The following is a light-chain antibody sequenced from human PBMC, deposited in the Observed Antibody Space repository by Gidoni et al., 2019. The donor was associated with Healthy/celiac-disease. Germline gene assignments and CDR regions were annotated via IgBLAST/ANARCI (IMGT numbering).Light chain of an antibody. V-gene: IGLV2-14*01. Sequence: QSALTQPASVSASPVQSITISCTGTSCDVGGYNYVSWYQQHPGKAPKLMIYEVSNRPSGVPDRFSGSKSGNTASLTISGLQAEDEADYYCSSYTSSSSWVFGGGTKLTVL. CDR1: SCDVGGYNY. J-gene: IGLJ3*02. CDR3: SSYTSSSSWV. CDR2: EVS.